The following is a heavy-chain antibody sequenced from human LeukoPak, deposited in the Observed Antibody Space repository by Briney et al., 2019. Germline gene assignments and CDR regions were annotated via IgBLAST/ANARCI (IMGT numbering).Heavy chain of an antibody. Sequence: GGSLRLSCAASGFTFSNYWMNWVRQAPGKGLEWVSLITGNGGDTYYADSVKGRFTISRDNSKNTLYLQMDSLRAEDTAVYYCAYRGKITVTTKGAFDIWGQGTLVTASS. V-gene: IGHV3-23*01. CDR3: AYRGKITVTTKGAFDI. CDR2: ITGNGGDT. CDR1: GFTFSNYW. J-gene: IGHJ3*02. D-gene: IGHD4-17*01.